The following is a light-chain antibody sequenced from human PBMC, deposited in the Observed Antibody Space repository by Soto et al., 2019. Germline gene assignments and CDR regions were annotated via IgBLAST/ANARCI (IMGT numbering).Light chain of an antibody. Sequence: EIVMTQSPATLSVSPGERATLSCRASHSVNSNLAWYQQKPGQAPRLLIYGASTRATGIPARFSGSGSGTEFTLTISSLQSEDFAVYYCLQYNDWLGTFGPGTKVDFK. V-gene: IGKV3-15*01. J-gene: IGKJ3*01. CDR3: LQYNDWLGT. CDR2: GAS. CDR1: HSVNSN.